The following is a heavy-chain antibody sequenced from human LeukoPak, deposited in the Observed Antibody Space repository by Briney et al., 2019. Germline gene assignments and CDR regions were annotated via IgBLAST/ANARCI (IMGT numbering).Heavy chain of an antibody. CDR3: AKDTDYYGSGSYSDP. J-gene: IGHJ5*02. CDR2: ISGSGGST. V-gene: IGHV3-23*01. D-gene: IGHD3-10*01. Sequence: PGGSLRLSCAASGFTFSSYAMSWVRQAPGKGLEWVSAISGSGGSTYYADSVKGRSTISRDNSKNTLYLQMNSPRAEDTAVYYCAKDTDYYGSGSYSDPWGQGTLVTVSS. CDR1: GFTFSSYA.